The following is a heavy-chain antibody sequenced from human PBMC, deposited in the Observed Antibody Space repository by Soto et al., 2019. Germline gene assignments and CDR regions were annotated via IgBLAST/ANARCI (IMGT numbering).Heavy chain of an antibody. CDR1: GFSFSSYA. CDR2: ISGSGGST. CDR3: AKTPSSSWPNHYFDY. J-gene: IGHJ4*02. D-gene: IGHD6-13*01. V-gene: IGHV3-23*01. Sequence: EVQLLESGGGLVQPGGSLRLSCAASGFSFSSYAMSWARQAPGKGLAWVSGISGSGGSTNYADSVKGRFTISRDNSKNTLYLQMNSPRAEDTAVYYCAKTPSSSWPNHYFDYWGQGTLVTVSS.